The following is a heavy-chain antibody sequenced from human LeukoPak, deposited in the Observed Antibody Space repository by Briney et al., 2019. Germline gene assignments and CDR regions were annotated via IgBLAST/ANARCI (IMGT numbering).Heavy chain of an antibody. J-gene: IGHJ4*02. CDR2: IRPDGSEK. V-gene: IGHV3-7*01. CDR1: GFSFSTYW. CDR3: ARLSAMVRGPEDIFYFEY. Sequence: GGSLRLSCETSGFSFSTYWMSWVRQAPGRGLEWVANIRPDGSEKYYVDSVKGRFTISRDIAKQSVFLQMTSLRVEDTAVYYCARLSAMVRGPEDIFYFEYWGLGTLVTVSS. D-gene: IGHD3-10*01.